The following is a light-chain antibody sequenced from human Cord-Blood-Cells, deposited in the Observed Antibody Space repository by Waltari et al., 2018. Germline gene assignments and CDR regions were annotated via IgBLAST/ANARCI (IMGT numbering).Light chain of an antibody. CDR2: GAS. J-gene: IGKJ2*01. V-gene: IGKV3-15*01. CDR1: QRVSSN. Sequence: EIVMTQSPATLSVSPGERATLSCRASQRVSSNLAWYQQKPGQAPRLLIYGASTRDTGIPARFSGSGSGTEFTLTISSLQSEDVAVYYCQQYNNWPPYTFGQGTKLEIK. CDR3: QQYNNWPPYT.